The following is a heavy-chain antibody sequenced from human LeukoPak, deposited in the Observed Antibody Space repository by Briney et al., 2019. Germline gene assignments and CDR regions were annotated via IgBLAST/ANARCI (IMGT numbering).Heavy chain of an antibody. V-gene: IGHV4-39*07. D-gene: IGHD4-17*01. CDR2: IYYSGNT. J-gene: IGHJ5*02. CDR1: GVSISSSNSY. Sequence: SETLSLTCTVSGVSISSSNSYWGWIRQPPGKGLEWIGSIYYSGNTNYNPSLKSRVTISVDTSKNQFSLKLSSVTAADTAVYYCARGGENNWFDPWGQGTLVTVSS. CDR3: ARGGENNWFDP.